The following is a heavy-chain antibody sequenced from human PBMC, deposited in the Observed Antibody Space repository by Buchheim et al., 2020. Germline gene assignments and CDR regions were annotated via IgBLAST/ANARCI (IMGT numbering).Heavy chain of an antibody. CDR1: GGSISSGSYC. J-gene: IGHJ6*02. CDR3: AREGGVSGWPRYGMDV. V-gene: IGHV4-61*02. CDR2: IYTSGST. D-gene: IGHD6-19*01. Sequence: QVQLQESGPGLVKPSQTLSLTCTVSGGSISSGSYCWSWIRQPAGKGLEWIGRIYTSGSTNYNPSLKSRVTMSVDTSKNQFSRKLSSVTAADTAVYYCAREGGVSGWPRYGMDVWGQGTT.